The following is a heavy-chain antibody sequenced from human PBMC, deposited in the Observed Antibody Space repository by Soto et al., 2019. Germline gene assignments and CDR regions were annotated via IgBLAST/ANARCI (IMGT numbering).Heavy chain of an antibody. CDR2: ISYDGSNK. Sequence: PGGSLRLSCAASGFTFSSYGMHWVRQAPGKGLEWVADISYDGSNKYYADSVKGRFTISRDNAKNSLYLQMNSLRAEDTAVYYCAREIAAALDYWGQGTLVTVSS. CDR3: AREIAAALDY. CDR1: GFTFSSYG. D-gene: IGHD6-13*01. V-gene: IGHV3-30*03. J-gene: IGHJ4*02.